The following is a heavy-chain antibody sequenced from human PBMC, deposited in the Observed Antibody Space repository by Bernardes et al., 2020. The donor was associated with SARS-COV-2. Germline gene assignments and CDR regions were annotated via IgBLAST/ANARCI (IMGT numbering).Heavy chain of an antibody. CDR3: AKVIAAAGKGGVFDYYYGMDV. Sequence: VGSLRLSCTASGFTFSIYAMSWVRQAPGQGLEWVSAISGRGGSTCYADSVRGRFTISRDNSKNTLYMQMNSLRAEDTAVYYCAKVIAAAGKGGVFDYYYGMDVWGQGTTVTVSS. CDR1: GFTFSIYA. V-gene: IGHV3-23*01. J-gene: IGHJ6*02. CDR2: ISGRGGST. D-gene: IGHD6-13*01.